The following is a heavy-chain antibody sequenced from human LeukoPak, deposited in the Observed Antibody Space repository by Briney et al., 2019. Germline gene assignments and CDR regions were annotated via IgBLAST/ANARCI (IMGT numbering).Heavy chain of an antibody. Sequence: QPGGSLRLSCAASGFTFRYHWVTWMREAPGKGREGVANIKKDGAVKNYVDSVKGRFTISRDNDKNSLYLQMNNLRAEDTAVYYCAKDSYSKGDFWGQGVLVTVSS. J-gene: IGHJ4*02. CDR2: IKKDGAVK. CDR3: AKDSYSKGDF. D-gene: IGHD6-13*01. CDR1: GFTFRYHW. V-gene: IGHV3-7*01.